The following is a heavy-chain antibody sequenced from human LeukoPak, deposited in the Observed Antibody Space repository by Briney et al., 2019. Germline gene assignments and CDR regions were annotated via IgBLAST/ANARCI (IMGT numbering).Heavy chain of an antibody. CDR2: IIPIFGTA. Sequence: SVKVSCKASGGTFSSYAISWVRQAPGQGLEWMGRIIPIFGTANYAQKFQGRVTITTDESTSTAYMELSRLRSDDTAVYYCARALGRGVIIMGYWGQGTLVTVSS. J-gene: IGHJ4*02. D-gene: IGHD3-10*01. CDR3: ARALGRGVIIMGY. V-gene: IGHV1-69*05. CDR1: GGTFSSYA.